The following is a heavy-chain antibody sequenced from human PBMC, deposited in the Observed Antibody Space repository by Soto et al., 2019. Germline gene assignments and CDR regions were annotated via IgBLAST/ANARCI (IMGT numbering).Heavy chain of an antibody. CDR3: ARQRRYDDSGSYEWFDP. CDR2: IYYSGST. V-gene: IGHV4-39*01. Sequence: SETLSLTCTISGGAVSSNGHYWGWVRQPPGKGLEWIGSIYYSGSTYYKPSLKSRVTMSVDTSKNHYFLNITSVTAADTAVYYCARQRRYDDSGSYEWFDPWGQGLQVTVSS. D-gene: IGHD3-10*01. CDR1: GGAVSSNGHY. J-gene: IGHJ5*02.